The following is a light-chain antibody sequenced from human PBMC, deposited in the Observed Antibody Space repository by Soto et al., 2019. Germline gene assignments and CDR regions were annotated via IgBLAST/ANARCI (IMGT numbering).Light chain of an antibody. CDR1: QNVNNR. CDR2: GAS. CDR3: QQYAEGKPIT. V-gene: IGKV3-20*01. J-gene: IGKJ5*01. Sequence: EILFTQSPGSLSVFPGERASLSCRASQNVNNRLAWYQQKAGQAPRLLISGASSRATGIPDRFSGSGSGTDFILTISRLEYDDFALYYCQQYAEGKPITFGQGTRLENK.